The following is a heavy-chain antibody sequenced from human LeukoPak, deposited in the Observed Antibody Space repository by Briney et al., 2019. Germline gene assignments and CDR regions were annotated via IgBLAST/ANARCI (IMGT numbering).Heavy chain of an antibody. CDR1: GFTFNNYW. Sequence: AGGSLRLSYAASGFTFNNYWFSWVRQSPGKGLEWVANINQDEGHKYSVDSVKSRFTISRDNARNSLYLQMNGLRAEDTAVYYCARFRYIGSDLEVFDSWGQGTLVTVSS. J-gene: IGHJ4*02. V-gene: IGHV3-7*01. CDR3: ARFRYIGSDLEVFDS. CDR2: INQDEGHK. D-gene: IGHD5-12*01.